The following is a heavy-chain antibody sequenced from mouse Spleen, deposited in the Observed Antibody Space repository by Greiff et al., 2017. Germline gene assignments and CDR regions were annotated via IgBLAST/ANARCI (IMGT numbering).Heavy chain of an antibody. D-gene: IGHD1-2*01. CDR2: ISSGGGST. J-gene: IGHJ4*01. V-gene: IGHV5-12-1*01. Sequence: EVKLMESGRGLVKPGGSLKLSCAASGFAFSSYDMSWVRQTPEKRLEWVAYISSGGGSTYYPDTVKGRFTISRDNAKNTLYLQMSSLKSEDTAMYYCASHYGYPYAMDYWGQGTSVTVSS. CDR1: GFAFSSYD. CDR3: ASHYGYPYAMDY.